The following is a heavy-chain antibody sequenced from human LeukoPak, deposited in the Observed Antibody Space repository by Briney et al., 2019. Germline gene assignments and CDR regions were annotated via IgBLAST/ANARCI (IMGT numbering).Heavy chain of an antibody. J-gene: IGHJ4*02. CDR2: ISSSSSTV. CDR1: GFTFNTYS. D-gene: IGHD2-2*01. CDR3: ARREPTGCSGTSCFAGPVGY. Sequence: GGSLRLSCVASGFTFNTYSMNWVRQAPGKGLEWVSYISSSSSTVYYAVSVKGRFTISRDNAKNSLYLQMNSLRVEDTAVYYCARREPTGCSGTSCFAGPVGYWGQGTLVTVSS. V-gene: IGHV3-48*04.